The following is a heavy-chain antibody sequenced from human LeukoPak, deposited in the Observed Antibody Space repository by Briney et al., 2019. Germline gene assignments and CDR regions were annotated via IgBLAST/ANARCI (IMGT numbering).Heavy chain of an antibody. J-gene: IGHJ4*02. Sequence: GGSLRLSCAASGFPFSSYGMHWVRQAPGKGLEWVAVAYDDGSNQYYADSVKGRFIISKDISKNTLYVQMNSLRVDDTAAYYCATGGGYYYSHWGQGTLVTVSS. CDR3: ATGGGYYYSH. CDR2: AYDDGSNQ. V-gene: IGHV3-33*01. D-gene: IGHD3-22*01. CDR1: GFPFSSYG.